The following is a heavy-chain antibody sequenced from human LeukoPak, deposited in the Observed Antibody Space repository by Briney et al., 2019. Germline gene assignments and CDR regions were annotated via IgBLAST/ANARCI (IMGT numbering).Heavy chain of an antibody. CDR1: GGSVSSGSYY. J-gene: IGHJ4*02. CDR3: ARARGYDGRYCSSTSCSYYFDY. CDR2: IYYSGST. Sequence: SETLSLTCTVSGGSVSSGSYYWSWIRQPPGKGLEWIGYIYYSGSTNYNPSLKSRVTISVDTSKNQFSLKLSSVTAADTAVYYCARARGYDGRYCSSTSCSYYFDYWGQGTLVTVSS. V-gene: IGHV4-61*01. D-gene: IGHD2-2*01.